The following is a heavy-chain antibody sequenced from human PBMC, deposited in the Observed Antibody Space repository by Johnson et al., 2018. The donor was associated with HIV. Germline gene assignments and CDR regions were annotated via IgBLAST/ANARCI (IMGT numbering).Heavy chain of an antibody. V-gene: IGHV3-30*19. CDR2: IWSDGSNK. CDR3: ARAPIPAAFDI. Sequence: VQLVESGGGVVQPGRSLRLSCVASGFTFSSYGMNWVRQAPGKGLEWVAVIWSDGSNKYYADPVKGRFTISRDNSKNTLYLQMNSLRAEDTAVYYCARAPIPAAFDIWGQGTMVTVSS. CDR1: GFTFSSYG. J-gene: IGHJ3*02.